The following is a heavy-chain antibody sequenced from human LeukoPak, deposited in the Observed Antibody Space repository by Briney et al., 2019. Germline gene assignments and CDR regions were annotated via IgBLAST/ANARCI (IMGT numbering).Heavy chain of an antibody. Sequence: GGSLRLSCAASGFTFRRYAMGGVRQARGRGVEGVSGISRGGGTTHYGDPGKGRFTISRDNSKNTLYLQVNSLKGEDTAVYYCAKGGPSLYYYVMDVWGQGTTVTVSS. CDR2: ISRGGGTT. V-gene: IGHV3-23*01. CDR3: AKGGPSLYYYVMDV. CDR1: GFTFRRYA. J-gene: IGHJ6*02.